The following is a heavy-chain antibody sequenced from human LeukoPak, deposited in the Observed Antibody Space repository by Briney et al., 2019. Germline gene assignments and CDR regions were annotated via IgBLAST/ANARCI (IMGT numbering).Heavy chain of an antibody. Sequence: GGSLRLSCVASGFTFTGHSMHWVRQAPGKGLEWLANIKGDGSDKNYVDSVKGRFTISRDNAKNSLFLQMSSLRGEDTALYYCATEHWGPNSWGQGTLVTVSS. D-gene: IGHD3-16*01. CDR2: IKGDGSDK. V-gene: IGHV3-7*01. CDR3: ATEHWGPNS. CDR1: GFTFTGHS. J-gene: IGHJ4*02.